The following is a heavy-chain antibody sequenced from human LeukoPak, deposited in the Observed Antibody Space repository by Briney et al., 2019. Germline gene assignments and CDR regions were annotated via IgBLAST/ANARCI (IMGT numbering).Heavy chain of an antibody. V-gene: IGHV4-59*01. CDR1: GGSISSYY. CDR2: ISYSGST. Sequence: SEALSLTCTVSGGSISSYYWSWIRQPPGKGLEWIGYISYSGSTNYNPSLKSRVTISVDTSKNQFSLKLSSVTAADTAVYYCARFIYGFDPWGQGTLVTVSS. D-gene: IGHD2-2*02. J-gene: IGHJ5*02. CDR3: ARFIYGFDP.